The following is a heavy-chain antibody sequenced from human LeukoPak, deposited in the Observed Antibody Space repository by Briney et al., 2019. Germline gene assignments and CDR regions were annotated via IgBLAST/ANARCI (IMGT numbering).Heavy chain of an antibody. V-gene: IGHV3-7*04. D-gene: IGHD6-13*01. CDR3: ARGLLAAPGIDY. CDR2: IKEDGSEK. CDR1: GFTFTTYW. J-gene: IGHJ4*02. Sequence: GGSLRLSCAASGFTFTTYWMSCVRQAPGKGLEWVANIKEDGSEKNYVDSVKGRFTISRDNVKNSLYLLMNSLRAEDTAVYYCARGLLAAPGIDYWGQGALVTVSS.